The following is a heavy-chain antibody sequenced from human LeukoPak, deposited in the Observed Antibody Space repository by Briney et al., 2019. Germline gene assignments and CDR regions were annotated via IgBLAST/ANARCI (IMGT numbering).Heavy chain of an antibody. V-gene: IGHV1-69*06. CDR3: ARDKKVRGVRFFDY. D-gene: IGHD3-10*01. J-gene: IGHJ4*02. Sequence: SVKVSCKASGGTFSSYAISWVRQAPGQGLEWMGGIIPIFGTANYAQEFQGRVTITADKSTSTAYMELSSLRSEDTAVYYCARDKKVRGVRFFDYWGQGTLVTVSS. CDR1: GGTFSSYA. CDR2: IIPIFGTA.